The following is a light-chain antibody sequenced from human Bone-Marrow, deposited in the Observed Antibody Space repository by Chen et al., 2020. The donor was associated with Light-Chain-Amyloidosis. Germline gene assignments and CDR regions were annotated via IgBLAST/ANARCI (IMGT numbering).Light chain of an antibody. CDR2: EVT. Sequence: QSALTQPASVSGSPGQSITISCTGTSSDVGGDNHGSWYQQHPDKAPHLMIYEVTNRPSWVPDRFSGSKSDNTASLTISGLQTEDEADYFCSSYTITNTLVFGSGTRVTVL. V-gene: IGLV2-14*01. CDR1: SSDVGGDNH. J-gene: IGLJ1*01. CDR3: SSYTITNTLV.